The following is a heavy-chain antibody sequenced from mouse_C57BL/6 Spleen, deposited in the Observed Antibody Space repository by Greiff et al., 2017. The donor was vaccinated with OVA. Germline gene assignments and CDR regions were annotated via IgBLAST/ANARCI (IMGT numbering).Heavy chain of an antibody. V-gene: IGHV1-19*01. Sequence: EVQRVESGPVLVKPGASVKMSCKASGYTFTDYYMNWVKQSHGKSLEWIGVINPYNGGTSYNQKFKGKATLTVDKSSSTAYMELNSLTSEDSAVYYCARRDYYGSSYGYFDVWGTGTTVTVSS. CDR2: INPYNGGT. D-gene: IGHD1-1*01. CDR3: ARRDYYGSSYGYFDV. CDR1: GYTFTDYY. J-gene: IGHJ1*03.